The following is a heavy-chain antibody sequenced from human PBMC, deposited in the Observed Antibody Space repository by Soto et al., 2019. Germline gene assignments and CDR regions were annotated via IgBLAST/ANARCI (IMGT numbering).Heavy chain of an antibody. Sequence: EASVKVSCKASGYTFTDYYLHWVRQAPGLGLEWMGWISPKSGDTKYAQNFQGRVTMTRDMSIRAAYMELSSLTSDDTAVYYCAKLAYYHYAMDVWGQGPTVTVSS. V-gene: IGHV1-2*02. CDR2: ISPKSGDT. CDR3: AKLAYYHYAMDV. J-gene: IGHJ6*02. CDR1: GYTFTDYY.